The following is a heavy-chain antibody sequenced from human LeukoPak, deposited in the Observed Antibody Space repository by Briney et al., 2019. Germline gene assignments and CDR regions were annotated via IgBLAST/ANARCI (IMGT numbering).Heavy chain of an antibody. CDR1: VAIFSGYW. J-gene: IGHJ3*02. CDR2: ISSDGSTT. CDR3: ARDTRNAFDI. V-gene: IGHV3-74*01. Sequence: PGGSLRLSCAASVAIFSGYWMHWVRQAPGKGLVWVSCISSDGSTTRYADSVTGRFTISRDNAKNTVYVQMNSLRDEDTAVYYCARDTRNAFDIWGQGTMVTVSS.